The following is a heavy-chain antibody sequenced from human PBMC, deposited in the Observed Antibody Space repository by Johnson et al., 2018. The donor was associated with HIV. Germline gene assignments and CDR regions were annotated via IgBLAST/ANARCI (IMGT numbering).Heavy chain of an antibody. D-gene: IGHD1-26*01. CDR1: GFFFSNYA. Sequence: QVQLVESGGGVVQPGRSLRLTCAASGFFFSNYAMHWVRQAPGKGLEWVAVISSDGSDKSYTDSVKGRFTISRDNSKNTLYLQMGSLRAEDMAVYYCARPLGGSVDAFDIWGQGTMVTVSS. V-gene: IGHV3-30*14. CDR2: ISSDGSDK. J-gene: IGHJ3*02. CDR3: ARPLGGSVDAFDI.